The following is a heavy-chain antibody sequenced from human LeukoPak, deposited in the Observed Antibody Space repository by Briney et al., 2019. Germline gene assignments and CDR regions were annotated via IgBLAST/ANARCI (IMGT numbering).Heavy chain of an antibody. V-gene: IGHV3-23*01. Sequence: PGWSLRLSCTASGFTVRSNYMSWVRQAPGKGLEWVSAITGGGFGTYYADSVKGRFTISRDNPKNTLYLQTNSLRAEDTAIYYCVQMAPYCGGDCYFDFWGQGTLVTVSS. CDR1: GFTVRSNY. D-gene: IGHD2-21*02. J-gene: IGHJ4*02. CDR2: ITGGGFGT. CDR3: VQMAPYCGGDCYFDF.